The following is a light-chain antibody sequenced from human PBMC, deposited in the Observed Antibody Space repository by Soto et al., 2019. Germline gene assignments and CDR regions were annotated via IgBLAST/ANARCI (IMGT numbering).Light chain of an antibody. CDR3: QQYYSTPRT. CDR2: GAS. J-gene: IGKJ1*01. Sequence: EIVMTQSPATLSVSPGERATLSCRASQSVSSNLAWYQQKPGQAPSLLIYGASTRATGTPARFSGSGSGTEFTLTISSLQAEDVAVYYCQQYYSTPRTFGQGTKVEIK. V-gene: IGKV3-15*01. CDR1: QSVSSN.